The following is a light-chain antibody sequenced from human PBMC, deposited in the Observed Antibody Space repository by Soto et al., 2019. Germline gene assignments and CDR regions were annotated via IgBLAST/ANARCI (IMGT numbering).Light chain of an antibody. CDR3: CSYTSSTTYV. J-gene: IGLJ1*01. V-gene: IGLV2-14*01. CDR1: SSDIGGYNY. CDR2: AVT. Sequence: QSVLTQPASVSGSPGQSITISCTGTSSDIGGYNYVSWYQQHPGKAPKLLIYAVTSRPSGVSIRFSGSKSGNTASLTISGLQAEDEADYYCCSYTSSTTYVFGPGTKLTVL.